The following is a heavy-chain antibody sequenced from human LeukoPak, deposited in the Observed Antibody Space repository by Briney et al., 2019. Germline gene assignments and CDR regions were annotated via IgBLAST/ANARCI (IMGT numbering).Heavy chain of an antibody. V-gene: IGHV4-4*07. CDR2: IYAGGNT. Sequence: PSETLSLTCTVSGGSISSYYWSWIRQPAGKGLKWIGRIYAGGNTNYNPSLNSRVSMSLDTSKNQFSLKLTSVTAADTAVYYCARLTGINAFDIWGQGTMVTVSS. J-gene: IGHJ3*02. CDR1: GGSISSYY. D-gene: IGHD3-10*01. CDR3: ARLTGINAFDI.